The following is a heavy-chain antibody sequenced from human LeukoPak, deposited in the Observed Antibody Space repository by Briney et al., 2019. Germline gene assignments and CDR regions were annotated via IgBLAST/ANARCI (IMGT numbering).Heavy chain of an antibody. Sequence: GGSLRLSCAASGFTFSNYGMHWVRQAPGKGLEWVAVIWYDGSYKSYGDSVKGRFTISRDNSKNSLYLQMNSLRAEDTALYYCARLAGYYYGSGSAWRYYFDYWGQGTLVTVSS. D-gene: IGHD3-10*01. CDR3: ARLAGYYYGSGSAWRYYFDY. CDR2: IWYDGSYK. J-gene: IGHJ4*02. V-gene: IGHV3-33*01. CDR1: GFTFSNYG.